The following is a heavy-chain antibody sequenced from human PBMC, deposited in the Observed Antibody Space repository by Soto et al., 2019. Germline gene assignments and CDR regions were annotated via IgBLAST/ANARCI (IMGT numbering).Heavy chain of an antibody. Sequence: QITLKESGPTLVKPTQTLTLTCTFSGFSLSTNGVGVGWIRQPPGKALEWLAIISWNEDKRYSPFLKTRHSITNHPYKNQVVLTVTEMDPVDTATYCCALTLSSRECVSWYFDLWGRGTPV. J-gene: IGHJ2*01. CDR3: ALTLSSRECVSWYFDL. D-gene: IGHD1-20*01. CDR2: ISWNEDK. V-gene: IGHV2-5*01. CDR1: GFSLSTNGVG.